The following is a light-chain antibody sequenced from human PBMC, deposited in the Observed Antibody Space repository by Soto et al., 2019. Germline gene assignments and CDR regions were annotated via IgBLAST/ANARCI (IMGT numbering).Light chain of an antibody. CDR3: CSYAGSYASDYV. CDR1: SSAVGAYDY. CDR2: DVT. V-gene: IGLV2-11*01. Sequence: QSALTQPPSVSGSPGQSVTISCTGTSSAVGAYDYVSWYQQHPGKAPKLMIYDVTKRPSGVPDRFSGSKSGNTASLTISGLQAEDESDYYCCSYAGSYASDYVFGAGTKLTVL. J-gene: IGLJ1*01.